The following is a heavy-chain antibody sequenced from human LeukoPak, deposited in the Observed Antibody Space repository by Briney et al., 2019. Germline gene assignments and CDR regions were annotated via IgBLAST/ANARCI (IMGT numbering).Heavy chain of an antibody. CDR3: ATIRITIFGVVIKVHDY. CDR1: GYTFISYG. D-gene: IGHD3-3*01. Sequence: LRASVKVSCKASGYTFISYGITWVRQAPGQGLEWMGWISAYNGNTNYAQKLQGRVTMTTDTSTSTAYMELRSLRSDDTAVYYCATIRITIFGVVIKVHDYWGQGTLVTVSS. J-gene: IGHJ4*02. CDR2: ISAYNGNT. V-gene: IGHV1-18*01.